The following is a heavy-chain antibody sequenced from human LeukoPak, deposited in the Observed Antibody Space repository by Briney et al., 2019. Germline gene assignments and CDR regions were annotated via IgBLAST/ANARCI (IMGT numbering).Heavy chain of an antibody. V-gene: IGHV4-59*08. D-gene: IGHD3-22*01. CDR1: GGSISSYY. CDR2: IYYSGST. Sequence: SETLSLTCTVSGGSISSYYWSWIRQPPGKGLEWIGYIYYSGSTNYNPSLKSRVTISVDTSKNQFSLKLSSVTAADTAVYYCARQTYYYDSSGQGEFDAFDIWGQGTMVTVSS. CDR3: ARQTYYYDSSGQGEFDAFDI. J-gene: IGHJ3*02.